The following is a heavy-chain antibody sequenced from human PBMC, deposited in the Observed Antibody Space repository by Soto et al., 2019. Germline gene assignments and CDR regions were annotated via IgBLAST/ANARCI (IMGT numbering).Heavy chain of an antibody. CDR2: INHSGST. Sequence: SETLCLTCAVYGGSFSGYYWSWIRQPPGKGLEWIGEINHSGSTNYNPSLKSRVTISVDTSKNQFSLKLSSVTAADTAVYYCARGRINFSRDSSGYYYRRRPGEVFDYWGQGTLVTVS. CDR3: ARGRINFSRDSSGYYYRRRPGEVFDY. CDR1: GGSFSGYY. V-gene: IGHV4-34*01. D-gene: IGHD3-22*01. J-gene: IGHJ4*02.